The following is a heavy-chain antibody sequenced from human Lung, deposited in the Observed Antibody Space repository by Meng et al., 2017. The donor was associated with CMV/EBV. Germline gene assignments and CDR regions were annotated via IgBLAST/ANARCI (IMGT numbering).Heavy chain of an antibody. D-gene: IGHD2-2*01. CDR1: GFTFGSYA. CDR3: ARGYCSSTSCYWGYYFDY. Sequence: SCAASGFTFGSYAMHWVGQAPGKGLEWVAVISYDGSNKYYADSVKGRFTISRDNSKNTLYLQMNSLRAEDTAVYYCARGYCSSTSCYWGYYFDYXGQGXLVTVSS. CDR2: ISYDGSNK. J-gene: IGHJ4*02. V-gene: IGHV3-30-3*01.